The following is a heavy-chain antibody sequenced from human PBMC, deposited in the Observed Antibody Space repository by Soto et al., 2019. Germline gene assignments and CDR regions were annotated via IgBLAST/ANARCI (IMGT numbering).Heavy chain of an antibody. V-gene: IGHV4-31*03. J-gene: IGHJ3*02. CDR3: ARDYGDFPDAFDI. Sequence: QVQLQESGPGLMKPSQTLSLTCTVSGGSISSGGYYWSWIRQHPGKGLEWIGYIYYSGSTYYNPSLKSRVTISVDTSKNQFSLKLSSVTAADTAVYYCARDYGDFPDAFDIWGQGTMVTVSS. CDR1: GGSISSGGYY. D-gene: IGHD4-17*01. CDR2: IYYSGST.